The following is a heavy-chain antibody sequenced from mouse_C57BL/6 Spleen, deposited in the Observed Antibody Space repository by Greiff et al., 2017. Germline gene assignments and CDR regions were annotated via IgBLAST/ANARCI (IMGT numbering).Heavy chain of an antibody. CDR1: GYTFTSYW. CDR3: AREGY. J-gene: IGHJ2*01. Sequence: QVQLMESGAELAKPGASVKLSCKASGYTFTSYWMPWVQQRPGQGLEWIGYISPSSGYTKYNQKFKDRATLTTDNSSSNPYLQLSSLTYEDSAVYYWAREGYWGQGTTLTVSS. CDR2: ISPSSGYT. V-gene: IGHV1-7*01.